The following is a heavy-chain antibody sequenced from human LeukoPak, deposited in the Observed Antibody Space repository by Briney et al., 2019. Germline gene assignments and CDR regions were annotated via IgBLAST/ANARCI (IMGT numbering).Heavy chain of an antibody. V-gene: IGHV3-30*02. CDR2: IRYDGSNK. D-gene: IGHD1-1*01. CDR1: GFTFSSYS. Sequence: GRSLRLSCAASGFTFSSYSMQWVRQTPGKGLEWVAFIRYDGSNKYYADSVKGRFTISRDNSKNTLYLQMNSLRAEDTAIYYCAKDSGDYTWNDEGNWFDSWGQGTLVTVSS. CDR3: AKDSGDYTWNDEGNWFDS. J-gene: IGHJ5*01.